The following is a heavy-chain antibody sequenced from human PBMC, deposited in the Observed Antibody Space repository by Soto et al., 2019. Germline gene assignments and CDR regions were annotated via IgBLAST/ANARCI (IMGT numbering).Heavy chain of an antibody. J-gene: IGHJ5*02. V-gene: IGHV1-46*01. CDR1: GYTFTSYY. D-gene: IGHD2-21*02. CDR2: INPSGGST. CDR3: ARAVSRLVVTDWFDP. Sequence: ASVKVSCKASGYTFTSYYMHWVRQAPGQGLEWMGIINPSGGSTSYAQKFQGRVTMTRDTSTSTVYMELSSLRSEDTAVYYCARAVSRLVVTDWFDPWGQGTLVTVSS.